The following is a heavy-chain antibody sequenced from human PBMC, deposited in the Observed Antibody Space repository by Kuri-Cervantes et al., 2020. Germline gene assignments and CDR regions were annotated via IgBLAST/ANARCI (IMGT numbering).Heavy chain of an antibody. J-gene: IGHJ6*02. V-gene: IGHV3-30-3*01. D-gene: IGHD2-15*01. Sequence: GESLKISCAASGFTFSSYAMHWVRQAPGKGLEWVAVISYDGSNKYYADSVKGRFTISRDNSKNTLYLQMNSLRAEDTAVYYCAKEYCSGGSCYFYYYYYGMDVWGQGTTVTVSS. CDR1: GFTFSSYA. CDR3: AKEYCSGGSCYFYYYYYGMDV. CDR2: ISYDGSNK.